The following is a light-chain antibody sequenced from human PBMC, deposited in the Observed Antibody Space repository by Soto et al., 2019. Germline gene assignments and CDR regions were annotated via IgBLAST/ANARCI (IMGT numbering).Light chain of an antibody. CDR2: NNN. CDR3: AVWDDSLNGVV. Sequence: QSVLTQPPSTSGTPGQRVTISCSGSSSNIETNTVNWYHQFPGTAPKLLIYNNNERPSGVPDRFSGSKSATSASLAISGLQSEDEADYYCAVWDDSLNGVVFGGGTKVTVL. V-gene: IGLV1-44*01. J-gene: IGLJ2*01. CDR1: SSNIETNT.